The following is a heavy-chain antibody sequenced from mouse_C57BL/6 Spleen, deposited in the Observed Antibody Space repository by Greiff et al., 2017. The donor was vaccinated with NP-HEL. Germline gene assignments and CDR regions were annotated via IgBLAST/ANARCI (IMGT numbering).Heavy chain of an antibody. J-gene: IGHJ3*01. CDR2: INPGSGGT. CDR3: ARSAYCYSISTGFAY. V-gene: IGHV1-54*01. Sequence: QVQLQQSGAELVRPGTSVKVSCKASGYAFTNYLIEWVKQRPGQGLEWIGVINPGSGGTNYNEKFKGKATLTADKSSSTAYMQLSSLTSEDSAVYFCARSAYCYSISTGFAYWGQGTLVTVSA. D-gene: IGHD6-5*01. CDR1: GYAFTNYL.